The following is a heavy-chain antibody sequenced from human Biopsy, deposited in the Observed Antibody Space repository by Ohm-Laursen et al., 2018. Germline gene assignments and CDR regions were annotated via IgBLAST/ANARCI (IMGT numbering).Heavy chain of an antibody. Sequence: SDTLSLTCTISRGSISSNFWSWIRQPPGKGLEWIGYIYYSGTTDYSPSLKSRVTISVDTSKNQFSLRLNSVTAADTAVYYCARATNSTGWPYYYFYGMDVWGQGTTVTVSS. V-gene: IGHV4-59*07. J-gene: IGHJ6*02. D-gene: IGHD2/OR15-2a*01. CDR1: RGSISSNF. CDR2: IYYSGTT. CDR3: ARATNSTGWPYYYFYGMDV.